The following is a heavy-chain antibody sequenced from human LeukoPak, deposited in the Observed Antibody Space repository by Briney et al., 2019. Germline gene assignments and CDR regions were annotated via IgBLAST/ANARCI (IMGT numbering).Heavy chain of an antibody. CDR2: INRNNGKT. CDR1: GFTFDDYG. D-gene: IGHD5-18*01. CDR3: AKDRQGGYSYEYYFHY. V-gene: IGHV3-20*04. Sequence: PGGSLRLSCAASGFTFDDYGMSWVRQVPGKWLEWVAGINRNNGKTNYADSVKGRFTISRDNSKNTLYLQMNSLRAEDTAVYYCAKDRQGGYSYEYYFHYWGQGTLVTVSS. J-gene: IGHJ4*02.